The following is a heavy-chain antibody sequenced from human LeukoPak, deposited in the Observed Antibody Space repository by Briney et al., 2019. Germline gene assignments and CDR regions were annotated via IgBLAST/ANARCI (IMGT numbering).Heavy chain of an antibody. Sequence: GGSLRLSCAASGFTFRNYYMHWVRQAPGKGLEWVANIKQDGSEKYYVDSVKGRFTISRDNAKTSLHLQMNSLRAEDTAVYYCARDSVVSATGEIDYWGQGTLVTVSS. CDR1: GFTFRNYY. CDR2: IKQDGSEK. CDR3: ARDSVVSATGEIDY. V-gene: IGHV3-7*01. J-gene: IGHJ4*02. D-gene: IGHD2-15*01.